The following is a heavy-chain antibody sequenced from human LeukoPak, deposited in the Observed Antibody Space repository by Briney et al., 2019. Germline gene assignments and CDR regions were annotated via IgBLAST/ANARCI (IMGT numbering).Heavy chain of an antibody. CDR1: GFTFSSYG. Sequence: PGGSLRLSCAASGFTFSSYGMHWVRQAPGKGLEWVAVISYDGSNKYYADSVKGRFTISRDNSKNTLYLQMNSLRSDDTAVYYCARAGWELNLGVRAFDIWGQGTMVTVSS. CDR2: ISYDGSNK. J-gene: IGHJ3*02. V-gene: IGHV3-30*03. CDR3: ARAGWELNLGVRAFDI. D-gene: IGHD1-26*01.